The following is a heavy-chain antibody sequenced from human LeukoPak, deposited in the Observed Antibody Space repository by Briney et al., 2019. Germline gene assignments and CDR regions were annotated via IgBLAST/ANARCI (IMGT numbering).Heavy chain of an antibody. Sequence: GGSLRLSCAASGFTFSSYAMSWVRQAPGKGLEWVSAISGSGGSTYYADSVKGRFTISRDNSKNTLYLQMNSLRAEDTAVYYCAKDHNPGIAAAGTIDYWGQGTLVTVSS. CDR1: GFTFSSYA. V-gene: IGHV3-23*01. D-gene: IGHD6-13*01. J-gene: IGHJ4*02. CDR2: ISGSGGST. CDR3: AKDHNPGIAAAGTIDY.